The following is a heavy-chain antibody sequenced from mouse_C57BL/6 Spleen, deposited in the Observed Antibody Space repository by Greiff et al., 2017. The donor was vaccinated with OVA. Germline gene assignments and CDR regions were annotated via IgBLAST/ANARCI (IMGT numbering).Heavy chain of an antibody. CDR2: IHPNSGST. CDR3: ARRASASNYYAMDY. CDR1: GYTFTSYW. Sequence: QVQPQQPGAELVKPGASVKLSCKASGYTFTSYWMHWVKQRPGQGLEWIGMIHPNSGSTNYNEKFKSKATLTVDKSSSTAYMQLSSLTSEDSAVYYCARRASASNYYAMDYWGQGTSVTVSS. D-gene: IGHD2-5*01. J-gene: IGHJ4*01. V-gene: IGHV1-64*01.